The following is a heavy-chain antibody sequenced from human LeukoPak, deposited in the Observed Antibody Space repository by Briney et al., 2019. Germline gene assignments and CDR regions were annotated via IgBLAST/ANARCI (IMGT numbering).Heavy chain of an antibody. J-gene: IGHJ3*02. V-gene: IGHV3-21*04. CDR2: ISSSSSYI. Sequence: GGSLRLSCAASGFTFSSYSMNWVRQAPGKGLEWVSSISSSSSYIYYADSVKGRFTISRDNAKNSLYLQMNSLRAEDTAVYYCAKGGYCGGDCYSEDAFDIWGQGTMVTVSS. CDR3: AKGGYCGGDCYSEDAFDI. CDR1: GFTFSSYS. D-gene: IGHD2-21*02.